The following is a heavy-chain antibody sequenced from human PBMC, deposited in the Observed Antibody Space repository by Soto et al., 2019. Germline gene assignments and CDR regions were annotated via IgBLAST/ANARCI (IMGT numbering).Heavy chain of an antibody. CDR2: VNSDESST. CDR3: AREGDGTTGYYQDY. CDR1: GFSFSNYY. J-gene: IGHJ4*01. Sequence: GGSLRLSCAASGFSFSNYYMHWVRQAPGKGLVWVSRVNSDESSTTYADSVKGRFTISRDNAKKTLYLQMNSLRVEDTAVYYCAREGDGTTGYYQDYWGHGALVTVSS. V-gene: IGHV3-74*03. D-gene: IGHD3-22*01.